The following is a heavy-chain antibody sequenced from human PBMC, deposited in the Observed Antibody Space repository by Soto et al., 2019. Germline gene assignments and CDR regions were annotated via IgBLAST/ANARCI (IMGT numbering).Heavy chain of an antibody. CDR1: WFSVGNNY. J-gene: IGHJ1*01. V-gene: IGHV3-53*01. CDR3: TRDAWLAFQN. Sequence: GSLRLSCAASWFSVGNNYMIWVRQAPGKGLEWVSIIYSAGSTYYADSVKGRFTISRDNSKNMLYLQMNSLRVEDTAVYYCTRDAWLAFQNWGQGTPVTVSS. D-gene: IGHD6-19*01. CDR2: IYSAGST.